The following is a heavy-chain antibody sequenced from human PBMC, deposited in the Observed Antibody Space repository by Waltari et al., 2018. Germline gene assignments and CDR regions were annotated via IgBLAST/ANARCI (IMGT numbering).Heavy chain of an antibody. CDR2: INPNRGET. V-gene: IGHV1-2*02. J-gene: IGHJ4*02. CDR1: GITFTGHY. Sequence: QVNLAQSGAEVKKPGASVKVSCKASGITFTGHYMHWVRQAPGQGLEWMGWINPNRGETKYAPKFQGRVAVTRDTSISTIYMEIINLTSDDTAVYYCARVWFHSGLDYWGQGTLVTVSS. CDR3: ARVWFHSGLDY. D-gene: IGHD5-12*01.